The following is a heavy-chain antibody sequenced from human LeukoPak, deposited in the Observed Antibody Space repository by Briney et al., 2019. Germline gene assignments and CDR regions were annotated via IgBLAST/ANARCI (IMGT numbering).Heavy chain of an antibody. Sequence: ASVKVSCKASGYTFTSYDINWVRQATGQGLEWMGWMNPNSGNTGYAQKFQGRVTITRNTSISTAYMELSSLRSEDTAVYYCARLSNRVASSIAARKPVYYYYYYMDVWGKGTTVTVSS. CDR3: ARLSNRVASSIAARKPVYYYYYYMDV. D-gene: IGHD6-6*01. J-gene: IGHJ6*03. V-gene: IGHV1-8*03. CDR2: MNPNSGNT. CDR1: GYTFTSYD.